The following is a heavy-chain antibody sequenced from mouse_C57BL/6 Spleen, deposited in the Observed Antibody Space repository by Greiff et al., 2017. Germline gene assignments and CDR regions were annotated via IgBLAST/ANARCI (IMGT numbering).Heavy chain of an antibody. CDR1: GFTFSSYA. Sequence: VQLKESGGGLVKPGGSLKLSCAASGFTFSSYAMSWVRQTPEKRLEWVATISDGGSYTYYPDNVKGRFTISRDNSKNHLYLQMSHLKSEDTAMYYCARGTLWLRRGGYFDVWGTGTTVTVSS. CDR3: ARGTLWLRRGGYFDV. V-gene: IGHV5-4*01. D-gene: IGHD2-2*01. J-gene: IGHJ1*03. CDR2: ISDGGSYT.